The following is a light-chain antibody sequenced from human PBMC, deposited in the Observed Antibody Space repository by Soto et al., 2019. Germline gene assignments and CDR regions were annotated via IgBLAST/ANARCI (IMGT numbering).Light chain of an antibody. J-gene: IGKJ5*01. V-gene: IGKV1-5*01. Sequence: GDRVTITCRASQSISSWLAWYQQKPGKAPKLLIYDASSLESGVPSRFSGSGSGTEFTLTISSLQPEDFAMYYCHQRNQFGQGTRLEIK. CDR2: DAS. CDR3: HQRNQ. CDR1: QSISSW.